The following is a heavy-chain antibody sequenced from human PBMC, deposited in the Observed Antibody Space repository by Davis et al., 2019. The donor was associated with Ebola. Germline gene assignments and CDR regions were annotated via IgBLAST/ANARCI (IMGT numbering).Heavy chain of an antibody. CDR3: ARQEALYGSIDN. CDR2: IYPDDSDT. D-gene: IGHD6-13*01. V-gene: IGHV5-51*01. CDR1: GYNFTSYW. Sequence: KVSCKASGYNFTSYWIGWVRQMPGKGLEWMGIIYPDDSDTRYSPSFQGQVTISADKSINTAYLQWSSLKASDTAMYYCARQEALYGSIDNWGQGTLVTVSS. J-gene: IGHJ4*02.